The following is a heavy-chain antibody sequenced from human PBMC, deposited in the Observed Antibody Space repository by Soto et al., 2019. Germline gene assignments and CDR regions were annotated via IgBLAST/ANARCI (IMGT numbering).Heavy chain of an antibody. V-gene: IGHV4-59*12. Sequence: QVQLQESGPGLVKPSETLSLTCTASGGSINTYYWNWIRQSPGKGLEWIGYIYYTGSTKYNPSLESXXTXSVXTSKKQFSLRLNSVTPADTAVYYCAGGPYYFGLDVWGQGTTVTVSS. CDR2: IYYTGST. J-gene: IGHJ6*02. D-gene: IGHD3-10*01. CDR1: GGSINTYY. CDR3: AGGPYYFGLDV.